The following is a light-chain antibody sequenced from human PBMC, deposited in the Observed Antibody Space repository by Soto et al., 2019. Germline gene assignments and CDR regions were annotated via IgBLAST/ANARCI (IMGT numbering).Light chain of an antibody. Sequence: DIQMTQSPSSLSASVGDRVTITCQAGQAISNYLNWYQQKPGKAPKLLIYDASNLETGVPSRFSGSGSGTDFTFTIRSLQPEDIATYYCQQYGNLPPPYTFGQGTKLEIK. J-gene: IGKJ2*01. V-gene: IGKV1-33*01. CDR2: DAS. CDR1: QAISNY. CDR3: QQYGNLPPPYT.